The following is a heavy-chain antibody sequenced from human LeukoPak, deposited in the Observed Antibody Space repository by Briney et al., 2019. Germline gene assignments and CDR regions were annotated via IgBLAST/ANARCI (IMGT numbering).Heavy chain of an antibody. J-gene: IGHJ6*02. D-gene: IGHD5/OR15-5a*01. V-gene: IGHV3-15*01. CDR2: IKGKTDGGTT. CDR3: TTASTISYYGMDV. Sequence: GGSLRLSCAASGFTFSNAWMSWVRQAPGKGLEWVGRIKGKTDGGTTDYAAPVKGRFTISRDDSKNTLYLQMNSLKTEDTAVYYCTTASTISYYGMDVWGQGTTVTVSS. CDR1: GFTFSNAW.